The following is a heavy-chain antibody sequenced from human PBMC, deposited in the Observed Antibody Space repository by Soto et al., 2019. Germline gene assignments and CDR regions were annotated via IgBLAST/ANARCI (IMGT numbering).Heavy chain of an antibody. CDR3: ARAEAAARRHYYYYMDV. V-gene: IGHV1-3*01. Sequence: ASVKVSCKASGGTFSTYTISWVLHAPGQRLEWMGRIIAGNGTTNYSQQFQRRLTITRDTSASTAYMELSSLRSEDTAVYYCARAEAAARRHYYYYMDVWGKGTTVTVSS. J-gene: IGHJ6*03. D-gene: IGHD6-6*01. CDR2: IIAGNGTT. CDR1: GGTFSTYT.